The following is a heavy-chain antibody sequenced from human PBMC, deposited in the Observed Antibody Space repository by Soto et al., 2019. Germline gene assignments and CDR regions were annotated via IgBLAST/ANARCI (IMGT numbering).Heavy chain of an antibody. CDR2: LYWDDDE. V-gene: IGHV2-5*02. J-gene: IGHJ4*02. Sequence: QITLNESGPTLVKPTQTLTLTCTFSGFSLSTRGGGVGWIRQPPGKALEWLALLYWDDDERYSPSLMSMLTITKDTSKNQVFLTMTNVDPVDTATYYCAHRPRGFTYFFDSWGQGTLVTVSS. CDR3: AHRPRGFTYFFDS. CDR1: GFSLSTRGGG.